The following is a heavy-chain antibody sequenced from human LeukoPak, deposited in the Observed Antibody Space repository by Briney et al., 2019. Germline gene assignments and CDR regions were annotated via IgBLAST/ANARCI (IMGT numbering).Heavy chain of an antibody. CDR3: ARGKEAWTNFDN. CDR1: GDSISSNTNY. CDR2: TSYSGTT. D-gene: IGHD1-1*01. V-gene: IGHV4-39*01. J-gene: IGHJ4*02. Sequence: SETLSLTCTVSGDSISSNTNYWGWIRQPPGNGLEWIGSTSYSGTTYYNPSLKSRVTISVDTSRNQFSLKLSSVIAADTAVYYCARGKEAWTNFDNWGQGTLVSVSA.